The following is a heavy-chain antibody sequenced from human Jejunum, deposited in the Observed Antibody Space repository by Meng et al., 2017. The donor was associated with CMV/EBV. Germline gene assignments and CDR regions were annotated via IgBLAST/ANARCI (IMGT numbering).Heavy chain of an antibody. CDR3: ARGLMGCTSTSCYSGWFDP. CDR2: ISGSGDNI. Sequence: TYSMTWVRQAPGKVLGWVSSISGSGDNIYYAVSVKGRFPISRDNAQNSLFLQMNSLRAEDTAVYYCARGLMGCTSTSCYSGWFDPWGQGTLVTVSS. D-gene: IGHD2-2*02. J-gene: IGHJ5*02. V-gene: IGHV3-21*01. CDR1: TYS.